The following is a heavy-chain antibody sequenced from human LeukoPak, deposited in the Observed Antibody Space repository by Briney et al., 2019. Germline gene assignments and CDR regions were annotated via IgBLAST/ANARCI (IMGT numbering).Heavy chain of an antibody. V-gene: IGHV3-7*01. CDR1: GFTLSDFW. CDR3: VRWATSFDL. CDR2: INHNGSET. J-gene: IGHJ4*02. Sequence: GSLRLSCAASGFTLSDFWMSWVRQAPGKGLAWVANINHNGSETHYVDSVTGRFTISRDNAKDSLFLQMNSLRAEDTAVYYCVRWATSFDLWGQGTLVTSPQ. D-gene: IGHD3-3*01.